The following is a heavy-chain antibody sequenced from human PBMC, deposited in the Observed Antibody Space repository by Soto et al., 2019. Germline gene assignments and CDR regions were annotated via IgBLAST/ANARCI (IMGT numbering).Heavy chain of an antibody. Sequence: QVQLVESGGGVVQPGRSLRLSCAASGFTFSSYGMHWVRQAPGKGLEWVAVISYDGSNKYYADSVKGRFTISRDNSKNTLYLQMKSLRAEDTAVYYCATRMDCSGGSCHDYWGQGTLVTVSS. CDR3: ATRMDCSGGSCHDY. J-gene: IGHJ4*02. CDR2: ISYDGSNK. V-gene: IGHV3-30*03. CDR1: GFTFSSYG. D-gene: IGHD2-15*01.